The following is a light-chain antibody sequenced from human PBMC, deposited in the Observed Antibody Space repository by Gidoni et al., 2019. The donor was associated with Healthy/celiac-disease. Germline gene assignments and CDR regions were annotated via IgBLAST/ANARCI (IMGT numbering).Light chain of an antibody. CDR1: QSVLYSSNNKNY. J-gene: IGKJ1*01. Sequence: DIVMTQSPDSLAVSLGERATINCKSSQSVLYSSNNKNYLAWYQQKPGQPPTLLIYWASTRESGVPDRFSGSGSGTDFTLTISSLQAEDVAVYYCQQYYSTPVAFGQGTKVEIK. CDR2: WAS. CDR3: QQYYSTPVA. V-gene: IGKV4-1*01.